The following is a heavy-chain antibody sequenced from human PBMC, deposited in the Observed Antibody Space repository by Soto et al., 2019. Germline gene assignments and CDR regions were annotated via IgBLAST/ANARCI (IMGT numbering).Heavy chain of an antibody. Sequence: QVQLVESGGGVVQPGRSLRLSCAASGFTFSSYAMHWVRQAPGKGLEWVAVISYDGSNKYYADSVKGRFTISRDNSKNTLYLQMNSLRAEDTAVYYCARDGQYSYGTFDYWGHGTLVTVSS. J-gene: IGHJ4*01. CDR2: ISYDGSNK. D-gene: IGHD5-18*01. CDR3: ARDGQYSYGTFDY. V-gene: IGHV3-30-3*01. CDR1: GFTFSSYA.